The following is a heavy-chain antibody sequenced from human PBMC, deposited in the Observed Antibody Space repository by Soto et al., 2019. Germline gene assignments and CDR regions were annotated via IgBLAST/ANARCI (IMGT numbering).Heavy chain of an antibody. CDR2: ISRSGST. D-gene: IGHD3-16*01. CDR1: GGSITSGNSYS. CDR3: ARAVAPYLGTWFDP. V-gene: IGHV4-30-2*01. J-gene: IGHJ5*02. Sequence: QLQLQESGSGIVKPSQTLSLTCTVSGGSITSGNSYSWSWIRQPQGKGLEWIGSISRSGSTSYNPSLKGRVTMSVDKSKNQFSLKLSSVTAADTAVYYCARAVAPYLGTWFDPWGQGTLGIVSS.